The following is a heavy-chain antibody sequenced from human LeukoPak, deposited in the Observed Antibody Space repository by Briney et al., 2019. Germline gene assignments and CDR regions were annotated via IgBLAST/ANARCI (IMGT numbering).Heavy chain of an antibody. CDR1: GDSVSNNSVA. CDR3: ARNTGSPFDY. V-gene: IGHV6-1*01. D-gene: IGHD1-26*01. J-gene: IGHJ4*02. CDR2: TYYRSKWKN. Sequence: SQTLSLTCAISGDSVSNNSVAWNWIRQSPSRGLEWLGRTYYRSKWKNDYAVSVKSRIIINPDTSKNQSSLQLKSVTPEDSAIYYCARNTGSPFDYWGQGTLVTVSS.